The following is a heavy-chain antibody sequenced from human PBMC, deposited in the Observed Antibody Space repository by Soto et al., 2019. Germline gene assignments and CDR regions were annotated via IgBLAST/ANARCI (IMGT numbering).Heavy chain of an antibody. D-gene: IGHD2-15*01. V-gene: IGHV5-10-1*01. CDR2: IDPSDSYT. CDR1: GYSFTSYW. CDR3: ARPTYCSGGSCYFGFGMDV. J-gene: IGHJ6*02. Sequence: GESLKISCKGSGYSFTSYWISWVRQMPGKGLEWMGRIDPSDSYTNYSPSFQGHVTISADKSISTAYLQWSSLKASDTAMYYCARPTYCSGGSCYFGFGMDVWGQGTTVTVSS.